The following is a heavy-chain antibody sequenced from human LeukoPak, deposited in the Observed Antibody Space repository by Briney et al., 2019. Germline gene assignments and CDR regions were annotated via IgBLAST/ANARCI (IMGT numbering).Heavy chain of an antibody. J-gene: IGHJ4*02. Sequence: SETLSLTCTVSGGSISSSSYYWGWIRQPPGKGLEWIGSIYYSGSTYYNPSLKSRVTISVDTSKNQFSLKLSSVTAADTAVYYCARDHPPNGDPNDYWGQGTLVTVSS. D-gene: IGHD4-17*01. V-gene: IGHV4-39*07. CDR3: ARDHPPNGDPNDY. CDR1: GGSISSSSYY. CDR2: IYYSGST.